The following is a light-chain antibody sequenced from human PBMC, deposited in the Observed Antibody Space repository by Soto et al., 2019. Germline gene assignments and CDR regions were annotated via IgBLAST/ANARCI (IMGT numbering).Light chain of an antibody. V-gene: IGLV1-40*01. CDR1: SSNIGAGYD. Sequence: QAVVTQPPSVSGAPGQRVTISCTGSSSNIGAGYDVHWYQQVPGTAPKLLIYGNSNRPSGVPDRFSGSKSGTSASLAITGLQAEDEADYYCQSSDSSLSGSVFGGGTKVTVL. CDR3: QSSDSSLSGSV. J-gene: IGLJ3*02. CDR2: GNS.